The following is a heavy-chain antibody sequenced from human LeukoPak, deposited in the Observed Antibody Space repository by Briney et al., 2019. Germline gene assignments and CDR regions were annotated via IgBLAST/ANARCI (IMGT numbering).Heavy chain of an antibody. CDR3: ARGSHTVAGGRIDY. CDR2: INHSGSA. Sequence: SETLSLTCAVSGGSFSAYYWTWIRQPPGKGLEWIGEINHSGSANYNPSLKSRVTISVDTSKNQFSLKLSSVTAADTAVYYCARGSHTVAGGRIDYWGQGTLVTVSS. D-gene: IGHD6-19*01. J-gene: IGHJ4*02. CDR1: GGSFSAYY. V-gene: IGHV4-34*01.